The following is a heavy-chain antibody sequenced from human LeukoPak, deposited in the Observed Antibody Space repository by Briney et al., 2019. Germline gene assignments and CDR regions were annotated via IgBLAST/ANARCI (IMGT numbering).Heavy chain of an antibody. Sequence: GGSLRLSCAASGFKFSSYSMKWVRQAPGKGLEWVSFISSSSSYIYYADSVKGRFTISRDNAKNSLYLQMNSLRAEDTAVYYCARGTMFPYYFDYWGQGTLVTVSS. CDR1: GFKFSSYS. CDR2: ISSSSSYI. J-gene: IGHJ4*02. V-gene: IGHV3-21*01. D-gene: IGHD3-10*02. CDR3: ARGTMFPYYFDY.